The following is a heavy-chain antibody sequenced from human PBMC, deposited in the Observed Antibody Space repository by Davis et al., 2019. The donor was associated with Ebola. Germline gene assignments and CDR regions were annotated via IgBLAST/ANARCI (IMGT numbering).Heavy chain of an antibody. CDR1: GYTFTDHA. V-gene: IGHV1-2*02. J-gene: IGHJ5*02. CDR2: INPNTDAT. CDR3: ARDLTGDQP. Sequence: ASVKVSCKTSGYTFTDHAMHWVRQAPGQGLDWMGWINPNTDATTYAQSLQGRVTLTRDTSISPAYMELISLTSDDTAVYYCARDLTGDQPWGQGTLVTVSS. D-gene: IGHD7-27*01.